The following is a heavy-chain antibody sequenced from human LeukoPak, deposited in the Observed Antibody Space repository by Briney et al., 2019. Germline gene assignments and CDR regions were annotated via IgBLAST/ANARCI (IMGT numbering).Heavy chain of an antibody. CDR3: ARGDTGYDY. V-gene: IGHV4-39*07. CDR2: IYYSGST. CDR1: GGSISSSSSY. Sequence: SETLSLTCSVSGGSISSSSSYWGWIRQPPGKGLEWIGSIYYSGSTYYNPSLKSRVTISVDTSKNQFSLKLSSVTAADTAVYYCARGDTGYDYWGQGTLVTVSS. J-gene: IGHJ4*02. D-gene: IGHD3-10*01.